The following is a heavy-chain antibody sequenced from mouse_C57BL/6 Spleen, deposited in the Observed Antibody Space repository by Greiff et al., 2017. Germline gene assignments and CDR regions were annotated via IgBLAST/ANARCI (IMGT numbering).Heavy chain of an antibody. V-gene: IGHV1-78*01. CDR3: ARNYGSSYRYFDV. CDR2: IYPRDGST. J-gene: IGHJ1*03. Sequence: VQLQESDAELVKPGASVKISCKVSGYTFTDHTIHWMKQRPEQGLEWIGYIYPRDGSTKYNEKFKGKATLTADKSSSTAYMQLNSLTSEDSAVYFCARNYGSSYRYFDVWGTGTTVTVSS. CDR1: GYTFTDHT. D-gene: IGHD1-1*01.